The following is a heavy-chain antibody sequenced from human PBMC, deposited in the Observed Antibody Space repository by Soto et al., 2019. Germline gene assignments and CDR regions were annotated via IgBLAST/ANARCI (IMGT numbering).Heavy chain of an antibody. CDR3: ARRSSSWYFDY. J-gene: IGHJ4*02. D-gene: IGHD6-13*01. Sequence: EVQLLESGGGLVQPGGSLRLSCAASGFTFSSYAMNWVRQAPGKGLEWGSVISGSDGSTYYADSVKGWFTISRDNSKNTLNLQMNSLRAEDTAVYYFARRSSSWYFDYWGQGTLVTVSS. CDR1: GFTFSSYA. V-gene: IGHV3-23*01. CDR2: ISGSDGST.